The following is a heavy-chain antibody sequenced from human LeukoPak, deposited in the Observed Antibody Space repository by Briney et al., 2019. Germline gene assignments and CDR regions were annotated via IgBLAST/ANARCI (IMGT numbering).Heavy chain of an antibody. CDR1: GYTFSDYY. D-gene: IGHD5-18*01. V-gene: IGHV1-2*02. J-gene: IGHJ4*02. Sequence: GASVKVSCTASGYTFSDYYIHWLRQAPEQGLEWMGWINPNSGGTNYAQKFQGRVTMTRDTSISTAYMELSRLRSDDTAVYYCAREDTAMAGWGQGTLVTVSS. CDR2: INPNSGGT. CDR3: AREDTAMAG.